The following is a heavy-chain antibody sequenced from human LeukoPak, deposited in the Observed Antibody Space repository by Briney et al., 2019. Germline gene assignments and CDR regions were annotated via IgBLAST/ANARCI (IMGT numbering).Heavy chain of an antibody. D-gene: IGHD6-19*01. Sequence: KSSETLSLTCTVSGGSISSSSYYWGWIRQPPGKGLEWIGSIYYSGSTYYNPSFKSRVTISVDTSKNQFSLKLSSVTAADTAVYYCARPLSGWEEDYWGQGTLVTVSS. CDR1: GGSISSSSYY. CDR2: IYYSGST. CDR3: ARPLSGWEEDY. V-gene: IGHV4-39*01. J-gene: IGHJ4*02.